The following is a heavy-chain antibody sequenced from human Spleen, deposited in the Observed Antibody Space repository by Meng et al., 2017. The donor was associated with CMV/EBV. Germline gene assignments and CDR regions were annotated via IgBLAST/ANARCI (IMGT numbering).Heavy chain of an antibody. J-gene: IGHJ5*02. CDR2: TYHRSKWYY. D-gene: IGHD1-7*01. V-gene: IGHV6-1*01. CDR1: AA. CDR3: ARAMNWNYGLGPIGKWFDP. Sequence: AAWDWIRQSPSRGLEWLGRTYHRSKWYYDYALSVKSRIAINPDTSKNQFSLHLNSVTPEDTAIYYCARAMNWNYGLGPIGKWFDPWGQGTLVTVSS.